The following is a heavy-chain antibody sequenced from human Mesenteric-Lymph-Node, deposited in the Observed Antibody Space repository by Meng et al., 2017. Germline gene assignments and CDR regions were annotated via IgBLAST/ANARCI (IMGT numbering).Heavy chain of an antibody. J-gene: IGHJ5*02. D-gene: IGHD4-17*01. CDR1: GGSIRSGDYY. CDR3: ARDRKHYGERGWFDP. V-gene: IGHV4-30-4*01. CDR2: IYYSGST. Sequence: VQLTESGPGLVQPSQTLSPPCTVSGGSIRSGDYYWSWIRQPPGKGLEWIGYIYYSGSTYSNASLKSRVTISIDRSKNQFSLKLSSVTAADTAVYYCARDRKHYGERGWFDPWGQGTLVTVSS.